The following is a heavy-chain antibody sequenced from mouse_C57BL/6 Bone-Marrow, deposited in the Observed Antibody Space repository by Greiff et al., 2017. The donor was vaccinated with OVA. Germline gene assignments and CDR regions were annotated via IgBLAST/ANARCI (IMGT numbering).Heavy chain of an antibody. CDR1: GFTFSDYG. CDR3: ARTYYGSSYGYFDV. D-gene: IGHD1-1*01. V-gene: IGHV5-17*01. CDR2: ISSGSSTI. J-gene: IGHJ1*03. Sequence: EVQVVESGGGLVKPGGSLKLSCAASGFTFSDYGMHWVRQAPEKGLEWVAYISSGSSTISYADTVKGRFTISRDNDKNTLFLQMTSLRSEDTAMYYCARTYYGSSYGYFDVWGTGTTVTVSS.